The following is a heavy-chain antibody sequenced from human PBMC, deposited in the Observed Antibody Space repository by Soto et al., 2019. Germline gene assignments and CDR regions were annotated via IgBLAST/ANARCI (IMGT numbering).Heavy chain of an antibody. J-gene: IGHJ4*02. D-gene: IGHD4-17*01. V-gene: IGHV3-74*01. CDR1: GFTFSSYW. CDR2: IGSDGSPT. CDR3: ARGRGYGDYFYFDY. Sequence: EVQLVESGGGLVQPGGSLRLSCAASGFTFSSYWIHWVRQAPGKGLVWVSRIGSDGSPTRYADPVKGRFTISRDNAKNTLYLQMSSLRAEDTAVYYCARGRGYGDYFYFDYWGQGTLVTVSS.